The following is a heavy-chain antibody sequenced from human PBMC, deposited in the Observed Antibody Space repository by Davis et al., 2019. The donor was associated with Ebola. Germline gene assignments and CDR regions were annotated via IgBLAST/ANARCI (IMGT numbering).Heavy chain of an antibody. D-gene: IGHD4-17*01. CDR3: AREKQQDYGDYGMYYYYYGMDV. Sequence: GESLKISCAASGFTFSSYSMNWVRQAPGKGLEWVSSISSSSSYIYYADSVKGRFTISRDNAKNSLYLQMNSLRAEDTAVYYCAREKQQDYGDYGMYYYYYGMDVWGQGTTVTVSS. CDR2: ISSSSSYI. J-gene: IGHJ6*02. CDR1: GFTFSSYS. V-gene: IGHV3-21*01.